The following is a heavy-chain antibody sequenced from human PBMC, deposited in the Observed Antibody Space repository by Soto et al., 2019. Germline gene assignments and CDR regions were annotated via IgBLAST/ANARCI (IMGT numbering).Heavy chain of an antibody. Sequence: ASVKVSCKVSGYTLTELPMHWVRQAPGKGLEWMGGFDPEDGETIYAQKFQGRVTMTEDTSTDTAYMELSSLRSEDTAVYYCATDGVGSSGWPHDAFDIWGQGTMVTVSS. V-gene: IGHV1-24*01. CDR3: ATDGVGSSGWPHDAFDI. CDR1: GYTLTELP. J-gene: IGHJ3*02. D-gene: IGHD6-19*01. CDR2: FDPEDGET.